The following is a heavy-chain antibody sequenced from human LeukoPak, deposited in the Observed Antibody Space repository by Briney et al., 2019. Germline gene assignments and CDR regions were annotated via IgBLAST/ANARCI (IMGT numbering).Heavy chain of an antibody. D-gene: IGHD3-3*01. CDR1: GFTFSSYA. CDR3: ARNNYDFWSGYYCLFDY. J-gene: IGHJ4*02. Sequence: GGSLRLSCAASGFTFSSYAMSWVRQAPGKGLEWVSAISGSGGSTYYADSVKGRFTISRDNSKNTLYLQMNSLRAEDTAVHYCARNNYDFWSGYYCLFDYWGQGTLVTVSS. CDR2: ISGSGGST. V-gene: IGHV3-23*01.